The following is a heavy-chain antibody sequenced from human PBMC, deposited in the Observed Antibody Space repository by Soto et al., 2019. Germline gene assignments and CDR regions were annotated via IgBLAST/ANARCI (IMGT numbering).Heavy chain of an antibody. J-gene: IGHJ6*01. CDR3: ASIPAYSGSLYGMDV. V-gene: IGHV1-8*01. CDR1: GYTFTSYD. CDR2: MNPNSGNT. Sequence: ASVKVSCKASGYTFTSYDINWERQATGQGLEWMGWMNPNSGNTGYAQKFQGGVTMTRNTSISSAYMELSSLRSEDTAVYYCASIPAYSGSLYGMDVWGQGTTVTVSS. D-gene: IGHD1-26*01.